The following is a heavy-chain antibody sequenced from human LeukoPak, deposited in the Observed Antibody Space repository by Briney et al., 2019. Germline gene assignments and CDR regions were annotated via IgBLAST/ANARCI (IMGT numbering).Heavy chain of an antibody. V-gene: IGHV4-34*01. CDR2: INHSGST. CDR1: GGSFSGYY. D-gene: IGHD3-22*01. CDR3: ARGPRYYYLH. Sequence: SETLSLTCAVYGGSFSGYYWSWIRQPPGKGLEWIGEINHSGSTNYNPSLKSRVTISVDTSKNQFSLKLSSVTAADTAVYYCARGPRYYYLHWGQGTLVTVS. J-gene: IGHJ4*02.